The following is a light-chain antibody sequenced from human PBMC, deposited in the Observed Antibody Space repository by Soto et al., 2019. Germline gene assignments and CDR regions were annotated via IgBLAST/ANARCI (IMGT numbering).Light chain of an antibody. V-gene: IGKV1-12*01. CDR3: QQANTFPLA. Sequence: DIQMTQSPSSVSASVGDRVTITCRASQDISTNLVWYQQRPGEAPKLLIFSASTLESGVPSRFSGTGSGTDFTLTITSLQPEDLASYYCQQANTFPLAFGQGTKVAI. J-gene: IGKJ1*01. CDR2: SAS. CDR1: QDISTN.